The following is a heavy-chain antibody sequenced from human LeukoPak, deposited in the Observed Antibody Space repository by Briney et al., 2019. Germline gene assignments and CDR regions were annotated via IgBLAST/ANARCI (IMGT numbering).Heavy chain of an antibody. D-gene: IGHD1-26*01. J-gene: IGHJ4*02. CDR3: ARDVGGRLDY. V-gene: IGHV3-7*01. CDR2: IKGDESAK. CDR1: GFTFSTYW. Sequence: PGGSLRLSCAASGFTFSTYWMAWVRQAPGKDLEWVANIKGDESAKHQADSVKGRFTIFRDNAQRSVYLQMSRLRGEDTAVYYCARDVGGRLDYWGQGTLVTVSS.